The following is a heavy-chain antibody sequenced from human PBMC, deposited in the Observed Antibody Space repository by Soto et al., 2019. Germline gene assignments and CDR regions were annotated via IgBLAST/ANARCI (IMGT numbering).Heavy chain of an antibody. CDR1: GGSISSSTYY. CDR3: ARQSGSGYYTVAY. J-gene: IGHJ4*02. V-gene: IGHV4-39*01. Sequence: SETLSLTCTVSGGSISSSTYYWGWIRQPPGQGLEWIGNIYYGGSPYYNPSLKSRVTVSVDTSKNQFSLKLSSVTAADTAVYYCARQSGSGYYTVAYWGQGTLVTVSS. D-gene: IGHD3-22*01. CDR2: IYYGGSP.